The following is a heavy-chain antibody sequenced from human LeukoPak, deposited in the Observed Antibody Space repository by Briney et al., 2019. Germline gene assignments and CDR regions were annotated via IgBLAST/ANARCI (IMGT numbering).Heavy chain of an antibody. D-gene: IGHD3-9*01. Sequence: GGSLRLSCAAAGFTFSCYAMSWVRQLPGKGLEWVSVISASGAITNYADSVKGRFSISRDNSKNTLYVQMNSLRAEDTATYYCAKGTTYYDILTGYGYPYYFDHWGQGTLVTVSS. CDR2: ISASGAIT. V-gene: IGHV3-23*01. CDR3: AKGTTYYDILTGYGYPYYFDH. J-gene: IGHJ4*02. CDR1: GFTFSCYA.